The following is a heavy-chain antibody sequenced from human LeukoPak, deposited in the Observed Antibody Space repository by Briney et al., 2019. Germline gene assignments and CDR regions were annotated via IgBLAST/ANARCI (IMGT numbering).Heavy chain of an antibody. Sequence: PSETLSLTCTVSGGSISSYYWSWIRQPAGKGLEWIGRIYTSGGTTYNPSLKSRVTMSVDTSKNQFSLKLSSVTAADTAVYYCARPGYSYGKRGAFDIWGQGTMVTVSS. V-gene: IGHV4-4*07. D-gene: IGHD5-18*01. CDR3: ARPGYSYGKRGAFDI. J-gene: IGHJ3*02. CDR2: IYTSGGT. CDR1: GGSISSYY.